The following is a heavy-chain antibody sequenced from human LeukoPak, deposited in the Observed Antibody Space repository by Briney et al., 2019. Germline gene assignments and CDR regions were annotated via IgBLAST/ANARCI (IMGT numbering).Heavy chain of an antibody. CDR2: ISYDGSNK. CDR1: GFTFSSYA. J-gene: IGHJ6*03. V-gene: IGHV3-30*04. CDR3: PRDPVSSWYYYYYMDV. D-gene: IGHD6-13*01. Sequence: GGSLRLSCAASGFTFSSYAMHWVRQAPGKGLEWVAVISYDGSNKYYADSVKGRFTISRDNSKNTLYLQMNSLRAEDTAVYYCPRDPVSSWYYYYYMDVWGKGTTVTVSS.